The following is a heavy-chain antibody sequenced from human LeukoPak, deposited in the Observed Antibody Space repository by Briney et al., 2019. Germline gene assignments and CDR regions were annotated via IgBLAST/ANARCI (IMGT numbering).Heavy chain of an antibody. CDR3: ARDVRGWYPFDY. Sequence: SETLSLTCTVSGGSISSSSYYWGWIRQPPGKGLEWIGSIYYSGSTYYNPSPKSRVTISVDTSKNQFSLKLSSVTAADTAVYYCARDVRGWYPFDYWGQGTLVTVSS. V-gene: IGHV4-39*07. J-gene: IGHJ4*02. D-gene: IGHD6-19*01. CDR1: GGSISSSSYY. CDR2: IYYSGST.